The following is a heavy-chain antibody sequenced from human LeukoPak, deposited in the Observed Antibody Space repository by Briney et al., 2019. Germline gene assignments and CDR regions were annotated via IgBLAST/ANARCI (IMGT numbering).Heavy chain of an antibody. J-gene: IGHJ5*02. CDR1: GGSISSYY. D-gene: IGHD3-10*01. CDR2: IYNGGII. CDR3: ARDSGTTGEVKFDP. Sequence: SETLSPTCTVSGGSISSYYWSWLRQPPGKGLEWIGRIYNGGIITYNPSLKSRVTMSIDTSNNQFSLRLRFVTAADTAVYYCARDSGTTGEVKFDPWGQGTLVTVSS. V-gene: IGHV4-4*07.